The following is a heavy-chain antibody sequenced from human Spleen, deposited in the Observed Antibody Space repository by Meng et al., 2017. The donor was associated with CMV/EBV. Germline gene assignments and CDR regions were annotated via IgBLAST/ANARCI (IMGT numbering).Heavy chain of an antibody. CDR1: GFTFRNYW. CDR2: INGDGSDK. J-gene: IGHJ6*02. CDR3: VPHHCAMDV. V-gene: IGHV3-7*01. Sequence: GESLKISCAASGFTFRNYWMSWVRQAPGKGLEWVANINGDGSDKGYVDSVKGRFTISRDNARDSLYMEMNSLRPEDTAVYYCVPHHCAMDVWGQGTTVTVSS.